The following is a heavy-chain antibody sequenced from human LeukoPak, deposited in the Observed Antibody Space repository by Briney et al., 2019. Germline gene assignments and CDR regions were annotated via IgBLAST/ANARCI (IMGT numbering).Heavy chain of an antibody. CDR3: AKEGQWLVLGSYYYYYGMDV. J-gene: IGHJ6*02. CDR1: GFTFNSYA. V-gene: IGHV3-23*01. Sequence: GGSLRLSCAASGFTFNSYAMSWVRQAPGKGLEWVSAISGSGGSTYYADSVKGRFTISRDDSKNTLYLQMNSLRAEDTAVYYCAKEGQWLVLGSYYYYYGMDVWGQGTTVTVSS. D-gene: IGHD6-19*01. CDR2: ISGSGGST.